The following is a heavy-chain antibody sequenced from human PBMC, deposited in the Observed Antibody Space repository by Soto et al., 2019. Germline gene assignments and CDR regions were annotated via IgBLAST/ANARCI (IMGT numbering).Heavy chain of an antibody. CDR1: GFTFDTYG. CDR2: IWYDGSKK. Sequence: QVQLVESGGGVVQPGGSLRLSCTTSGFTFDTYGMHWVRQAPGKGLEWVAIIWYDGSKKYYADSVKGRFTISRDNSKNTLYLQMNSLRAEDTAVYYCARADCTGAYCYSWPFNYGVDVWGQGTTVTVSS. V-gene: IGHV3-33*01. D-gene: IGHD2-15*01. J-gene: IGHJ6*02. CDR3: ARADCTGAYCYSWPFNYGVDV.